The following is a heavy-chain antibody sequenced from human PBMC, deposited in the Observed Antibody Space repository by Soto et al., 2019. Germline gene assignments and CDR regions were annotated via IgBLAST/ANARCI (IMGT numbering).Heavy chain of an antibody. CDR2: IIPIFGTA. Sequence: QVQLVQSGAEVKKPGSSVKVSCKASGGTFSSYAISWVRQAPGQGLEWMGGIIPIFGTANYAQRFQGRVTSTADESTSTAYLELSSLRSEDTAVYYCSRSQAGYISSPKYYGMDVWGQGTTVTVSS. D-gene: IGHD6-6*01. J-gene: IGHJ6*02. V-gene: IGHV1-69*01. CDR1: GGTFSSYA. CDR3: SRSQAGYISSPKYYGMDV.